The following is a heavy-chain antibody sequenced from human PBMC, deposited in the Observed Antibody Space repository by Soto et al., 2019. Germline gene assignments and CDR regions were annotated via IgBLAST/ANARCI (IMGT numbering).Heavy chain of an antibody. Sequence: SETLSLTCAVSGGSISSGGYSWSWIRQPPGKGLEWIGYIYHSGSTYYNPSLKSRVTISVDRSKNQFSLKLSSVTAADTAVYYCARGRERRLQPWDDAFDIWGQGTMVT. CDR3: ARGRERRLQPWDDAFDI. J-gene: IGHJ3*02. D-gene: IGHD6-25*01. CDR2: IYHSGST. CDR1: GGSISSGGYS. V-gene: IGHV4-30-2*01.